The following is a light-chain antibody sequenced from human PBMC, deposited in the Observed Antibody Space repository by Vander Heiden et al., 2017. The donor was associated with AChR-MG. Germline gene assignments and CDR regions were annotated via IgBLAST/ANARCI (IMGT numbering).Light chain of an antibody. CDR1: QSVSSN. V-gene: IGKV3-15*01. Sequence: EIVMPQSPATLSVSPGERATLSCRASQSVSSNLAWYQQKPGQAPRLLIYGASTRATGIPARFSGSGSGTEFTLTISSLQSEDFAVYYCQQYNNWPPNTFGQGTKVEIK. CDR2: GAS. J-gene: IGKJ1*01. CDR3: QQYNNWPPNT.